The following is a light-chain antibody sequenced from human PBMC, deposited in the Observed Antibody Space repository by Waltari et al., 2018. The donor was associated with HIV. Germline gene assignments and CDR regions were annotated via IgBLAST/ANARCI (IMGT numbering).Light chain of an antibody. Sequence: QSALTQPASVSGSPGQSLTISCTGTSSDVGSYNLVSWYQQHPGKAPKLMISEVNKRPSGVSNRFSGSKSGNTASLTISGLQAEDEADYYCSSYATAGTYVLFGGGTKLTVL. V-gene: IGLV2-23*02. CDR2: EVN. CDR3: SSYATAGTYVL. CDR1: SSDVGSYNL. J-gene: IGLJ2*01.